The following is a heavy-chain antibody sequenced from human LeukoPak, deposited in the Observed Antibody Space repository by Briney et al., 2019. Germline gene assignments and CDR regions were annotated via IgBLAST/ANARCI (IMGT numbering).Heavy chain of an antibody. CDR1: GGSVSSGSYY. D-gene: IGHD4-23*01. CDR3: ARGDYGGNLLSDY. V-gene: IGHV4-61*01. CDR2: IYYSGST. Sequence: SETLSLTCTVSGGSVSSGSYYWSWIRQPPGKGLEWIGYIYYSGSTNYNTSLKSRVTISVDTSKNQFSLKLSSVTAADTAVYYCARGDYGGNLLSDYWGQGTLVTVSS. J-gene: IGHJ4*02.